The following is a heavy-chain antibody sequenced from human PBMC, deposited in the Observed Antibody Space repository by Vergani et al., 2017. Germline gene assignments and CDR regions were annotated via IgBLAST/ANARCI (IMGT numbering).Heavy chain of an antibody. Sequence: QVQLVQSGAELKKPWASVSVSCKGSSHTFQTYGISWVRQAPGKGLEWMAWIRPYTGHTIYAQKFQDRVTMTADTSTNTAYMELRSLRSDDTAVYFCARVAPSNSEVTPTAFDVWGQGTMVTVSS. CDR3: ARVAPSNSEVTPTAFDV. V-gene: IGHV1-18*01. J-gene: IGHJ3*01. CDR2: IRPYTGHT. CDR1: SHTFQTYG. D-gene: IGHD1-1*01.